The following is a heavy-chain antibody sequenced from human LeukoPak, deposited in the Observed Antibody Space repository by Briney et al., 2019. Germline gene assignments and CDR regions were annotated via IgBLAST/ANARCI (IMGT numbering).Heavy chain of an antibody. CDR1: GFTFSSSS. CDR3: ARGYCSSTTRTSGYYYGMDV. J-gene: IGHJ6*02. CDR2: MSYDESKQ. D-gene: IGHD2-2*01. Sequence: PGGFLRLSCAASGFTFSSSSMHWVRQAPGKGLEWVAVMSYDESKQYYADSVKGRFIISRDNSRNTLYLQMNSLRTEDTAVYYCARGYCSSTTRTSGYYYGMDVWGQGTTVTVSS. V-gene: IGHV3-30-3*01.